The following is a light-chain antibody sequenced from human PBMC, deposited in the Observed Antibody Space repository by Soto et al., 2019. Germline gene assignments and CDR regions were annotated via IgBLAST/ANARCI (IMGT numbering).Light chain of an antibody. J-gene: IGLJ3*02. Sequence: QSALTQPPSASGTPGQRVTFSCSGRSSNIGSHTVNWYQQLPGTAPKLLIYINDQRPSGVPGRFSGSKSGTSASLAISGLQSEDEADYYCAAWDDSLKGLVFGGGTKLTVL. CDR2: IND. CDR1: SSNIGSHT. V-gene: IGLV1-44*01. CDR3: AAWDDSLKGLV.